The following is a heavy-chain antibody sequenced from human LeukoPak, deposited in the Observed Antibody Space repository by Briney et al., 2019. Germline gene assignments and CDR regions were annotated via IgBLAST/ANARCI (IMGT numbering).Heavy chain of an antibody. CDR3: ARHSSGWDFDY. V-gene: IGHV3-66*04. J-gene: IGHJ4*02. D-gene: IGHD6-19*01. Sequence: GGSLRLSCAASGFTVSSNYMSWVRQAPGKGLEWVSVIYSGGSTYYADSVKGRFTISRDNSKNTLYLQMNSLRAEDRAVYYCARHSSGWDFDYWGQGTLVTVSS. CDR2: IYSGGST. CDR1: GFTVSSNY.